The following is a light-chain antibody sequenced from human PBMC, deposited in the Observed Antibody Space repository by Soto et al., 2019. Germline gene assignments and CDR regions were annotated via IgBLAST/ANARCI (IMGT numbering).Light chain of an antibody. CDR1: QGVRTN. CDR2: GAS. Sequence: EIVMTQSPATLSVSPGERATLSCRASQGVRTNLAWYQQKPDQAPRLLIYGASTRATDIPARFSGSGSGTEFTLTISSLQSEDFGVYYCQQSETWPHTFCQGTKLEIK. CDR3: QQSETWPHT. V-gene: IGKV3-15*01. J-gene: IGKJ2*01.